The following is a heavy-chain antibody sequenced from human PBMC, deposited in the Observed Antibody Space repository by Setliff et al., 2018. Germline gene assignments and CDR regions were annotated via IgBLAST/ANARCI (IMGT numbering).Heavy chain of an antibody. Sequence: GASVKVSCKASGYPFTDYGVTWVRQAPGQGLEWVGLISPYSGNTYYAPKFQGRITMTTDTSTTTAYMELKSLRSDDTAIYYCSRLVRYCTRTSCQRLSGDDYWGQGALVTVSS. CDR3: SRLVRYCTRTSCQRLSGDDY. J-gene: IGHJ4*02. CDR1: GYPFTDYG. V-gene: IGHV1-18*01. D-gene: IGHD2-2*01. CDR2: ISPYSGNT.